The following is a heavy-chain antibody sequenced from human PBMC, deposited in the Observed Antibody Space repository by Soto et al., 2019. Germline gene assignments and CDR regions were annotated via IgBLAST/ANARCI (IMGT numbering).Heavy chain of an antibody. J-gene: IGHJ5*02. CDR2: ISGSATTI. CDR1: GFTFSDHY. Sequence: QVQLVESGGGLVKPGGSLRLSCAATGFTFSDHYMSWIRQAAGKGLEWVSYISGSATTIYYADSIKGRFTISRDNAKNSLFLQLTSLRVDDTAVYYCARGRGELDPWGQGTLLTVSS. CDR3: ARGRGELDP. V-gene: IGHV3-11*01.